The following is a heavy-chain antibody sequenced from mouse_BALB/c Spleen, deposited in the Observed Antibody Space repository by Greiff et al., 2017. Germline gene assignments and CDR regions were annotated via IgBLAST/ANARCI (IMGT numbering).Heavy chain of an antibody. CDR1: GFAFSSYD. CDR3: AKTARAPAWFAY. CDR2: ISSGGGST. Sequence: EVKLVESGGGLVKPGGSLKLSCAASGFAFSSYDMSWVRQTPEKRLEWVAYISSGGGSTYYPDTVKGRFTISRDNAKNTLYLQMSSLKSEDTAMYYCAKTARAPAWFAYWGQGTLVTVSA. D-gene: IGHD3-2*01. J-gene: IGHJ3*01. V-gene: IGHV5-12-1*01.